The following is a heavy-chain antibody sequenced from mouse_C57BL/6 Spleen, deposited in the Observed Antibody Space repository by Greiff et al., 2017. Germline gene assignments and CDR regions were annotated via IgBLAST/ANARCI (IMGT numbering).Heavy chain of an antibody. V-gene: IGHV5-17*01. CDR1: GFTFSDYG. D-gene: IGHD2-3*01. CDR3: AKPSYDGLLGGAMDY. CDR2: ISSGSSTI. Sequence: EVMLVESGGGLVKPGGSLKLSCAASGFTFSDYGMHWVRQAPEKGLEWVAYISSGSSTIYYADTVKGRFTISRDNAKNTLFLQMTSLRSEDTAMYYCAKPSYDGLLGGAMDYWGQGTSVTVSS. J-gene: IGHJ4*01.